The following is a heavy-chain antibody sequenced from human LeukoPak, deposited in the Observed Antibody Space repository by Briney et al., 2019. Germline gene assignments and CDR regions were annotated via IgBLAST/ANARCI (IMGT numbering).Heavy chain of an antibody. J-gene: IGHJ5*02. D-gene: IGHD2-2*01. Sequence: SETLSLTCAVYGVSFSGYYWSWIRQPPGKGLEWIGEINHSGSTNYNPSLKSRVTISVDTSKNQFSLKLSSVTAADTAVYYCARRAIVVVPAALYNWFDPWGQGTLVTVSS. CDR3: ARRAIVVVPAALYNWFDP. V-gene: IGHV4-34*01. CDR1: GVSFSGYY. CDR2: INHSGST.